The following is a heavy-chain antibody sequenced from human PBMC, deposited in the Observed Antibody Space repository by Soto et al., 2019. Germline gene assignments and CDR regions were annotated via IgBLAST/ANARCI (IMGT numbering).Heavy chain of an antibody. D-gene: IGHD4-4*01. CDR3: ARSPPDYSNYIRWFDP. J-gene: IGHJ5*02. CDR1: GGSISSGGYY. V-gene: IGHV4-31*03. CDR2: IYYSGST. Sequence: SETLSLTCTVSGGSISSGGYYWSWIRQHPGKGLEWIGHIYYSGSTYYNPSLKSRVTISVDTSKTQFSLKLSSVTAADTAVYYCARSPPDYSNYIRWFDPWGQGTLVTVSS.